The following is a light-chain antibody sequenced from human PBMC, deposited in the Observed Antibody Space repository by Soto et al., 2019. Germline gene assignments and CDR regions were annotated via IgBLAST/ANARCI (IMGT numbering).Light chain of an antibody. CDR1: QSVSSSY. V-gene: IGKV3-20*01. Sequence: EIVLTQSPGTLSLSPGERATLSCRASQSVSSSYLAWYQQKPGQAPRLLIYGASSRATGIPDRFSGSGSGTDFTLTISRLEPDDFATYYCQHYNSYSEAFGQGTKVDNK. CDR3: QHYNSYSEA. CDR2: GAS. J-gene: IGKJ1*01.